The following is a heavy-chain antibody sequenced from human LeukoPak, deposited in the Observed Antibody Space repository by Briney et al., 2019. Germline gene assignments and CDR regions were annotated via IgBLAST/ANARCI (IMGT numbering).Heavy chain of an antibody. CDR3: AKDSYSSGWYFNY. Sequence: GGSLRLSCAASGFTFSSYGMHWVRQAPSKGLEWVAVIWYDGSNKYYADSVKGRFTISRDNSKNTLYLQMNSLRAEDTAVYYCAKDSYSSGWYFNYWGQGTLVTVSS. J-gene: IGHJ4*02. CDR2: IWYDGSNK. CDR1: GFTFSSYG. D-gene: IGHD6-19*01. V-gene: IGHV3-30*02.